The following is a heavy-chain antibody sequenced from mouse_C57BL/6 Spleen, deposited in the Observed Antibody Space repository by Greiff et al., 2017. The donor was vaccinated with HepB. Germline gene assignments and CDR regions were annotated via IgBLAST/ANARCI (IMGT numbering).Heavy chain of an antibody. D-gene: IGHD2-1*01. J-gene: IGHJ2*01. CDR3: ARAVNYPYYFDY. V-gene: IGHV5-4*01. CDR1: GFTFSSYA. CDR2: ISDGGSYT. Sequence: DVQLVESGGGLVKPGGSLKLSCAASGFTFSSYAMSWVRQTPEKRLEWVATISDGGSYTYYPDNVKGRFTISRDNAKNNLYLQMSHLKSEDTAMYYCARAVNYPYYFDYWGQGTTLTVSS.